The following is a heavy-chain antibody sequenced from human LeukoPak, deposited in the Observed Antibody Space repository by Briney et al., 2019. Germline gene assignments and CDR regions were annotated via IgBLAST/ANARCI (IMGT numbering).Heavy chain of an antibody. Sequence: SETLSLTCTVSGGSISTYYWSWIRQPAGKGLEWIGRMYISGETNYNPSLKSRVTVSLDTSKNHFSLRLNSVTAADTAVYYCARVPPNCSSTSCYHEPFYYYYMDVWGKGTTVTVSS. D-gene: IGHD2-2*01. J-gene: IGHJ6*03. V-gene: IGHV4-4*07. CDR1: GGSISTYY. CDR3: ARVPPNCSSTSCYHEPFYYYYMDV. CDR2: MYISGET.